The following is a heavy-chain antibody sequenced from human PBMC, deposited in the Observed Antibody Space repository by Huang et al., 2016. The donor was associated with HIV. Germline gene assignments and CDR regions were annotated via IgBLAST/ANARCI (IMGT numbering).Heavy chain of an antibody. D-gene: IGHD3-22*01. V-gene: IGHV4-39*01. CDR3: ARQLRVVVIGPGLDAFDI. J-gene: IGHJ3*02. CDR2: IYYTGTT. CDR1: GGSISSSTYS. Sequence: QLQLQESGPGLVKPSETLSLTCTVSGGSISSSTYSWGWIRQPPEKGLEWIGSIYYTGTTHYNPSFKSRVPISVDTSKNQFSLRLSSVTAADSAVYYCARQLRVVVIGPGLDAFDIWGQGTMVTVSS.